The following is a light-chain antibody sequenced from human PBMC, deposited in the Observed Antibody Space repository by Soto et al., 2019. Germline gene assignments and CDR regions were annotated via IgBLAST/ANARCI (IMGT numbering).Light chain of an antibody. Sequence: EIVMTQSPATLSVSPGERATLSCRASQSVSSNLAWYQQKPGQAPRLLIYGASTRATGIPARFSGSGSGTDFTLTISSLHSEDFAVYYCRQYNNWPPWTFGQGTKVEIK. CDR2: GAS. J-gene: IGKJ1*01. CDR1: QSVSSN. V-gene: IGKV3-15*01. CDR3: RQYNNWPPWT.